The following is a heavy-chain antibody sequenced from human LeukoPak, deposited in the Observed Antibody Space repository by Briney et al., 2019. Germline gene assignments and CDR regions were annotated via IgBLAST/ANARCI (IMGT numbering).Heavy chain of an antibody. CDR2: IKQDGSEK. CDR1: GFTVSSNY. Sequence: PGGSLRLSCAASGFTVSSNYMSWVRQAPGKGLEWVANIKQDGSEKYYVDSVKGRFTISRDNAKNSLYLQMNSLRAEDTAVYYCARGGLTWIQLWLFDYWGQGTLVTVSS. V-gene: IGHV3-7*01. J-gene: IGHJ4*02. D-gene: IGHD5-18*01. CDR3: ARGGLTWIQLWLFDY.